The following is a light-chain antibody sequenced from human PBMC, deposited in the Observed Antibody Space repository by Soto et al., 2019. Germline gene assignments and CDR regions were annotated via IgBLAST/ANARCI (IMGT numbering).Light chain of an antibody. CDR3: QQYNSYSGT. J-gene: IGKJ1*01. CDR1: QSISSW. V-gene: IGKV1-5*03. Sequence: DIQMTQSPSTLSAYVGDRVTITCRASQSISSWLAWYQQKPGKAPKLLIYKASSLESGVPLRFSGSGSGTEFTLTISGLQPGDFATYYCQQYNSYSGTFGQGTKVEIK. CDR2: KAS.